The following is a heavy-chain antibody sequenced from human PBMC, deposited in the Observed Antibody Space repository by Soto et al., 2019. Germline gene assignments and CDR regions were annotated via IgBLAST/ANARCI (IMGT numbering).Heavy chain of an antibody. V-gene: IGHV4-59*01. CDR1: GGSISSYY. J-gene: IGHJ6*02. CDR3: ARLRVAGNFCDGMDV. D-gene: IGHD6-19*01. CDR2: IYYSGST. Sequence: PSETLSLTCTVSGGSISSYYWSWIRQPPGKGLEWIGYIYYSGSTNYNPSLKSRVTISVDTSKNQFSLKLSSVTAADTAVYYCARLRVAGNFCDGMDVWGQGTTVTVSS.